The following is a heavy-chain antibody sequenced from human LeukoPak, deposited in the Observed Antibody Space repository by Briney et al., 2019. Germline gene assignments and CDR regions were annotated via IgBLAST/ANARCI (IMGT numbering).Heavy chain of an antibody. J-gene: IGHJ4*02. V-gene: IGHV3-30*02. CDR1: GFTFSSYG. CDR3: AKDLTLLRPSSPDY. Sequence: PGGSLRLSCAASGFTFSSYGMHWVRQAPGKGLEWVAFIRYDGSSKYYADSVKGRFTISRDNSKNTLYLQMNSLRAEDTAVYYCAKDLTLLRPSSPDYWGQGTLVTVSS. CDR2: IRYDGSSK. D-gene: IGHD1-14*01.